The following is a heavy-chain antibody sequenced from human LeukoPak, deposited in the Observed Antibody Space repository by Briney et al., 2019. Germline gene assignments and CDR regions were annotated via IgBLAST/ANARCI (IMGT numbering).Heavy chain of an antibody. J-gene: IGHJ4*02. CDR3: ARQRSSSWPDSHFDY. V-gene: IGHV4-39*01. CDR2: IYYSGST. CDR1: GGSISSSSYY. D-gene: IGHD6-13*01. Sequence: SETLSLTCTVSGGSISSSSYYWGWIRQPPGKGLEWIGSIYYSGSTYYNPSLKSRVTIFVDTSKNQFSLKLSSVTAADTAVYYCARQRSSSWPDSHFDYWGQGTLVTVSS.